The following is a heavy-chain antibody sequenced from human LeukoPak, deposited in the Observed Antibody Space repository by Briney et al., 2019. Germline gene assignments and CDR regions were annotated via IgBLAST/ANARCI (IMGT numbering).Heavy chain of an antibody. CDR3: ARDVVQVWGSWFDP. CDR2: IKQDGSEK. CDR1: GFTLSSYR. J-gene: IGHJ5*02. D-gene: IGHD2-21*01. V-gene: IGHV3-7*01. Sequence: GGSLRLSCAASGFTLSSYRMSWARQAPGKGVEWVANIKQDGSEKYYVDPGKGRFTISRDNAKNSLYLQMNSLIAEDTAVYYCARDVVQVWGSWFDPWGQGTLVTVSS.